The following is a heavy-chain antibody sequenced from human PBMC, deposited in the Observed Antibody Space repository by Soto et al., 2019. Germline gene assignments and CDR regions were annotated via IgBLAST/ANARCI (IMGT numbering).Heavy chain of an antibody. D-gene: IGHD4-17*01. CDR2: ISWNSGSI. CDR1: GFTFDDYA. V-gene: IGHV3-9*01. J-gene: IGHJ3*02. CDR3: AKDTSYYRGPFDI. Sequence: EVQLVESGGGLVQPGRSLRLSCAASGFTFDDYAMHWVRQAPGKCLEWVSGISWNSGSIGYADSVKGRFTISRDNAKNSLYLQMNSLRAEDTALYYCAKDTSYYRGPFDIWGQGTMVTVSS.